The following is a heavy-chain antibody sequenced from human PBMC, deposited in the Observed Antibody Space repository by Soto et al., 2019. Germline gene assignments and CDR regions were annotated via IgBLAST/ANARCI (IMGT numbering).Heavy chain of an antibody. CDR1: GESFSGYF. D-gene: IGHD2-15*01. V-gene: IGHV4-34*01. J-gene: IGHJ5*02. CDR3: ARGRGYCSGGSCYNWFDP. Sequence: PSETLSLTCAVFGESFSGYFWSWIRQPPGKGLEWIGEVNHSGSTNYNPSLKSRVTISVDTSKNQFSLKLTSVTAADTAVYYCARGRGYCSGGSCYNWFDPWGQGTLVTVSS. CDR2: VNHSGST.